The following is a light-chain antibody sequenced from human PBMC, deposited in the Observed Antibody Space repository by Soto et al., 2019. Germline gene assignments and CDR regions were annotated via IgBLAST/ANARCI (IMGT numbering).Light chain of an antibody. Sequence: QSALTQPASVSGSPGQSITISCTGTSSDVGDYNYVSWYQQHPGKAPQLMIYEVSNRPSGVSNRFSGSKSGNTASLTISGLQAEDEADYYCSSYTGFSTLYVFGTGTKLTVL. J-gene: IGLJ1*01. CDR2: EVS. CDR1: SSDVGDYNY. CDR3: SSYTGFSTLYV. V-gene: IGLV2-14*03.